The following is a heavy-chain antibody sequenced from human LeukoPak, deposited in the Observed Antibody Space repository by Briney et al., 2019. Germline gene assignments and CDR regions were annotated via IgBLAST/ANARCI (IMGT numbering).Heavy chain of an antibody. J-gene: IGHJ6*02. CDR2: FDPEDGET. Sequence: ASVKVSCKVSGYTLTELSMHWLRQAPGKGLEWMGGFDPEDGETIYAQKLQGRVTMTTDTSTSTAYMELRSLRSDDTAVYYCARGGSSSWPAGTEYGMDVWGQGTTVTVSS. V-gene: IGHV1-24*01. D-gene: IGHD6-13*01. CDR1: GYTLTELS. CDR3: ARGGSSSWPAGTEYGMDV.